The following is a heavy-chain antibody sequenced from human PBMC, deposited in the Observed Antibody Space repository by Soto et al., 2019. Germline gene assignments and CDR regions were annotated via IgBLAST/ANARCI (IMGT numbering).Heavy chain of an antibody. V-gene: IGHV3-23*01. CDR1: GISISSYA. J-gene: IGHJ3*02. CDR3: AKGPIVVGAFEI. D-gene: IGHD2-21*01. CDR2: ISGSGGST. Sequence: EVQLLESGGGLEQPGGSLRLSCAASGISISSYAMSWVRQAPGKGLEWVSAISGSGGSTYYADSVKGRFTISRDNSKNTLYLQMNSLRAEDTAVYYCAKGPIVVGAFEIWGQGTMVTVS.